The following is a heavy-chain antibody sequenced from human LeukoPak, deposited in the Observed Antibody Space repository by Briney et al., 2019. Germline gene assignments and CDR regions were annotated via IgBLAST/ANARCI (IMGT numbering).Heavy chain of an antibody. Sequence: SETLSLTCAVSGYSIGSDFYWGWIRQTPGKGLEWLGGVSHNTGASYNPSFKSRVTISLDTSKNHFSLTLTSVTAADTAVYFCAREPGWGHNYYYMDVWGKGTTVAVSS. CDR1: GYSIGSDFY. CDR2: VSHNTGA. CDR3: AREPGWGHNYYYMDV. V-gene: IGHV4-38-2*02. J-gene: IGHJ6*03. D-gene: IGHD1-26*01.